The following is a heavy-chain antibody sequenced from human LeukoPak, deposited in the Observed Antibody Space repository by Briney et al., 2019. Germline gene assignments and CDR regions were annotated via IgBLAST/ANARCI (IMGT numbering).Heavy chain of an antibody. CDR3: ARDPQYYYDSSGYYDY. Sequence: SGRSLRLSCAASGFTFSSYGMHWVRQAPGKGLEWVAVIWYDGSNKYYADSVKGRFTISRDNSKNTLYRQMNSLRAEDTAVYYCARDPQYYYDSSGYYDYWGQGTLVTVSS. J-gene: IGHJ4*02. V-gene: IGHV3-33*01. CDR1: GFTFSSYG. D-gene: IGHD3-22*01. CDR2: IWYDGSNK.